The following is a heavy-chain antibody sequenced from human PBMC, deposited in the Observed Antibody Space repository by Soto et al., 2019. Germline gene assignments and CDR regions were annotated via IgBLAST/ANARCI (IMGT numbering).Heavy chain of an antibody. D-gene: IGHD3-3*01. CDR1: GYTFTSYA. CDR2: INAGNGNT. J-gene: IGHJ6*02. CDR3: ARTITIFGVVIPDRYGMDV. Sequence: ASVKVSCKASGYTFTSYAMHWVRQAPGQRLEWMGWINAGNGNTKYSQKFQGRVTITRDTSASTAYMELSSLRSEDTAVYYCARTITIFGVVIPDRYGMDVWGQGTTVTVSS. V-gene: IGHV1-3*01.